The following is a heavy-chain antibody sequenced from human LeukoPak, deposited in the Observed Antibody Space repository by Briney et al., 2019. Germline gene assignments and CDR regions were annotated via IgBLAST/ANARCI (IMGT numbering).Heavy chain of an antibody. D-gene: IGHD4-17*01. Sequence: GASVKVSCKASGGTFSSYAISWVRQAPGQGLEWMGGIIPIFGTANYAQKFQGRVTITADESTSTAYMELSSLRSEDTAVYYCASYGDYVAFDIWGQGTMVTVSS. CDR1: GGTFSSYA. J-gene: IGHJ3*02. CDR3: ASYGDYVAFDI. CDR2: IIPIFGTA. V-gene: IGHV1-69*13.